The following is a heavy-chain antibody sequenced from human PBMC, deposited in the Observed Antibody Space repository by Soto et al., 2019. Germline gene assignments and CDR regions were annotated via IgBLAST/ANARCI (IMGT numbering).Heavy chain of an antibody. CDR2: IKSKTDGGTT. J-gene: IGHJ6*02. V-gene: IGHV3-15*07. D-gene: IGHD3-22*01. CDR1: GFTFSNAW. Sequence: EVQLVESGGGLVKPGGSLRLSWAASGFTFSNAWMNWVRQAPGKGLEWVGRIKSKTDGGTTDYAAPVKGRFTISRDDSKNTLYLQMNSLKIEDTAVYYCTTDFRWLPAYYYYGMDVWGQGTTVTVSS. CDR3: TTDFRWLPAYYYYGMDV.